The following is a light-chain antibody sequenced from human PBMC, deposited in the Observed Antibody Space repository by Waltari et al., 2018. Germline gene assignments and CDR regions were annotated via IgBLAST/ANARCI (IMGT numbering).Light chain of an antibody. CDR2: WAS. CDR3: QQYYSSLIT. J-gene: IGKJ5*01. V-gene: IGKV4-1*01. CDR1: QSILSTSNNKNY. Sequence: QSILSTSNNKNYLVWYQQKPGQPPKLLIYWASTRESGVPDRFSGSGSGTDFTLTISSLQAEDVAVYYCQQYYSSLITFGQGTRLEIK.